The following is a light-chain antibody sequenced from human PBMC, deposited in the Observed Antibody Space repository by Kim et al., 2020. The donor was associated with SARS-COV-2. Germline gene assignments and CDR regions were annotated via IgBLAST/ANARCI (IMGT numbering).Light chain of an antibody. V-gene: IGKV3-15*01. Sequence: VSPGERATLSCRASQSISNKLAWYQHKPGQAPRLLIYGASTRATDIPARFSDSGSGTEFTLTISSLQSEDFAVYYCQQYNYWPIYSFGQGTKLEIK. J-gene: IGKJ2*03. CDR1: QSISNK. CDR3: QQYNYWPIYS. CDR2: GAS.